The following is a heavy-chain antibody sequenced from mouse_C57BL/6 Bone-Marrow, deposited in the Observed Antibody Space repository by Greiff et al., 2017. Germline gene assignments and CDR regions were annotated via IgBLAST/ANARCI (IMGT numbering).Heavy chain of an antibody. CDR3: AGDMAWFAY. Sequence: VKLVESGPGLVKPSQSLFLTCSITGFPITSGYYWIWIRQSPGKPLEWMGYITHSGETFYNPSLQSPISITRETSKNQFFLQLNSVTTEDTAMYYCAGDMAWFAYWGQGTLVTVSA. V-gene: IGHV12-3*01. CDR2: ITHSGET. J-gene: IGHJ3*01. CDR1: GFPITSGYY.